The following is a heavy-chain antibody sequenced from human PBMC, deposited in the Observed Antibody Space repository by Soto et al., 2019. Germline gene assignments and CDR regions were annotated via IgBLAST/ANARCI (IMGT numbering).Heavy chain of an antibody. CDR1: GGTFSSYA. CDR3: ARGNSDGDYPRWENWFDP. Sequence: SVKVSCKASGGTFSSYAISWVRQAPGQGLEWMGGIIPIFGTANYAQKFQGRVTITTDESTSTAYMELSSLRSEDTAVYYCARGNSDGDYPRWENWFDPWGQGTLVTVSS. J-gene: IGHJ5*02. D-gene: IGHD4-17*01. CDR2: IIPIFGTA. V-gene: IGHV1-69*05.